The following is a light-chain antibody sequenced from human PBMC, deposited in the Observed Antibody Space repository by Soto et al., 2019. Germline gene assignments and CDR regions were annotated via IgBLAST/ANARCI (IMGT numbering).Light chain of an antibody. J-gene: IGLJ2*01. CDR1: SSNIGSDY. V-gene: IGLV1-51*01. CDR3: GTWDSSLSAVV. CDR2: DNN. Sequence: QSALAQPPSVSAAPRQKVTISCSGSSSNIGSDYVSWYQQLPGSAPKLLIYDNNRRPSGIPDRFSGSKSGTSATLGITGLQTGDEADYYCGTWDSSLSAVVFGGGTQLTVL.